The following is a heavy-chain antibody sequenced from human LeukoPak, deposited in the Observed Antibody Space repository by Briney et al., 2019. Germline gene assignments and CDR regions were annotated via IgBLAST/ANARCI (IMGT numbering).Heavy chain of an antibody. V-gene: IGHV3-66*01. CDR1: GFTVSNNY. Sequence: PGGSLRPSCAVSGFTVSNNYMNWVRQAPGKGLEWVSVVYSGGSTYYADSVKGRFTISRDNSKNTVYLQMNSLRVEDTAVYYCARGTATKPFDHWGQGTLVTVSS. D-gene: IGHD1-26*01. CDR3: ARGTATKPFDH. J-gene: IGHJ4*02. CDR2: VYSGGST.